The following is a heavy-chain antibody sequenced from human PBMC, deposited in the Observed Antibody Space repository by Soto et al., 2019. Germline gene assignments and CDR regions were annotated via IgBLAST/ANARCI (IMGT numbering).Heavy chain of an antibody. D-gene: IGHD3-10*01. CDR2: VSGSGGST. Sequence: AGGSLRLSCSASGFTFGSYVMNWVRQAPGKGLEWVSAVSGSGGSTYYADSVRGRFTISRDDAKNSLFLQMNSLRVDDTAVYYCARDPGNGLYGSGSYHVNWGQGTLVTVSS. CDR1: GFTFGSYV. V-gene: IGHV3-21*06. J-gene: IGHJ4*02. CDR3: ARDPGNGLYGSGSYHVN.